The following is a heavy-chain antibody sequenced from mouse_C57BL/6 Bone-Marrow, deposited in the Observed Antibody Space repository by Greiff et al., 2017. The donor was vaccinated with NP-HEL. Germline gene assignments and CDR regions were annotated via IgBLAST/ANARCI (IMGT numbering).Heavy chain of an antibody. V-gene: IGHV1-69*01. D-gene: IGHD2-1*01. CDR2: IDPSDSYT. CDR3: AFPGNFYWYFDV. Sequence: QVQLQQPGAELVMPGASVKLSCKASGYTFTSYWMHWVKQRPGQGLEWIGEIDPSDSYTNYNQKFKGKSTVTVDKSSSTAYMQLSSLTSEDSAVHYCAFPGNFYWYFDVWGTGTTVTVSS. J-gene: IGHJ1*03. CDR1: GYTFTSYW.